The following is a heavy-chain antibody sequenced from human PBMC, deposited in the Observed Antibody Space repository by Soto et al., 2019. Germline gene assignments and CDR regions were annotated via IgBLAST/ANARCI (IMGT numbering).Heavy chain of an antibody. J-gene: IGHJ6*03. CDR3: AKDMGLHYYYYYMDV. D-gene: IGHD1-26*01. CDR1: GFTFSSYA. V-gene: IGHV3-23*01. CDR2: ISGSGGST. Sequence: GGSLRLSCSACGFTFSSYAMSWVRQAPGRGLEWVSAISGSGGSTYYADSVKGRFTISRDNSKNTLYLQMNSLRAEDTAVYYCAKDMGLHYYYYYMDVWGKGTTVTVSS.